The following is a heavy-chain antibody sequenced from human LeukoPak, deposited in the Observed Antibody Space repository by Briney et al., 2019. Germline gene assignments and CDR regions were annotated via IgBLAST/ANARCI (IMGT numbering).Heavy chain of an antibody. V-gene: IGHV4-59*08. D-gene: IGHD1-26*01. CDR1: GGSISSYY. Sequence: SETLSLTCTVSGGSISSYYWSWIRQPPGKGLEWIGYIYYSGSTNYNPSLKSRVTISVDTSKNQFSLKLSSVTAADTAVYYCARPLSWEPGDAFHIWGQGTMVTVSS. CDR2: IYYSGST. J-gene: IGHJ3*02. CDR3: ARPLSWEPGDAFHI.